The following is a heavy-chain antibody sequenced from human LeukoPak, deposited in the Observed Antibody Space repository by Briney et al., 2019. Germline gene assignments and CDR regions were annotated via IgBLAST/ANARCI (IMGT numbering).Heavy chain of an antibody. CDR3: ARQGGSGRYSGTLDI. J-gene: IGHJ3*02. CDR1: GFTFSSYA. Sequence: GGSLRLSCAASGFTFSSYAMSWVRQAPGKGLEWVSTIGNSGGSTYYADSVKGRFTISRDNSKNALYLQMNSLRAEDTAVYYCARQGGSGRYSGTLDIWGQGTMITVSS. CDR2: IGNSGGST. V-gene: IGHV3-23*01. D-gene: IGHD6-19*01.